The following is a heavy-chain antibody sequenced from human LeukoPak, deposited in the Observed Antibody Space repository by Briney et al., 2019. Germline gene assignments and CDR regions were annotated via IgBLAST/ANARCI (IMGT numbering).Heavy chain of an antibody. D-gene: IGHD1-1*01. V-gene: IGHV5-51*01. CDR1: GYNFLNSW. Sequence: GESLKISCETSGYNFLNSWIAWVRQMPGKGLECMGIIYPDDSDTRYSPSFQGQVTISVDKSISTAYLQWSSLKASDTAMYYCARHETGPYFDYWGQGTLVTVSS. CDR3: ARHETGPYFDY. J-gene: IGHJ4*02. CDR2: IYPDDSDT.